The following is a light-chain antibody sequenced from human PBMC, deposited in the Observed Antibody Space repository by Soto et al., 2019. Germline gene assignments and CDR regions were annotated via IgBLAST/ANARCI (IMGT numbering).Light chain of an antibody. CDR2: GNN. V-gene: IGLV1-40*01. J-gene: IGLJ1*01. Sequence: QLVLTQPPSMSGAPGQRVTVSRTGSSSNIGAGYDVHWYQQLPGTAPKLVIYGNNNRPSGVPDRFSGSKSGTSASLAITGLQAEDEAIYYCQSYDRSLSGCVFGTGTKLTVL. CDR3: QSYDRSLSGCV. CDR1: SSNIGAGYD.